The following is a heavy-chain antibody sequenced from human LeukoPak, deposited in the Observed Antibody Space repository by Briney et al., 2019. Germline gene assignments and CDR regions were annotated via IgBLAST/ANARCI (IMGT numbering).Heavy chain of an antibody. CDR1: GGSFSGYY. V-gene: IGHV4-34*01. CDR3: ARGVRFLEWPGAY. J-gene: IGHJ4*02. CDR2: INHSGST. D-gene: IGHD3-3*01. Sequence: SETLSLTCAVYGGSFSGYYWSWIRQPPGKGLEWIGEINHSGSTNYNPSLKSRVTISVDTSKNQFSLKLSSVTAADTAVYYCARGVRFLEWPGAYWGQGTLVTVSS.